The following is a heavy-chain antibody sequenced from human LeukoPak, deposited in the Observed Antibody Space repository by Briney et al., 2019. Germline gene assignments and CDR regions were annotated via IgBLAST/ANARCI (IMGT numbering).Heavy chain of an antibody. V-gene: IGHV1-69-2*01. Sequence: ASVKVSCKVSGYTFTDYYMHWVQQAPGKGLEWMGLVDPEDGETIYAEKFQGRVTITADTSTDTAYMELSSLRSEDTAVYYCATGKGDYYYYMDVWGKGTTVTVPS. J-gene: IGHJ6*03. CDR1: GYTFTDYY. CDR2: VDPEDGET. CDR3: ATGKGDYYYYMDV.